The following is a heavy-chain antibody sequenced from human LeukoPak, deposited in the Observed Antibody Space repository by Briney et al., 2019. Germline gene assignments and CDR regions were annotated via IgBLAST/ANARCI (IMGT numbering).Heavy chain of an antibody. CDR1: GYSISSGYY. CDR3: ARVYYSRSYDYWYFDL. Sequence: SETLSLTCTISGYSISSGYYWGWIRQPPGKGLEWIGSIYHSGSTYYNPSLKSRVTFSVDTSKNQFSLKLSSVTAADAAVYYCARVYYSRSYDYWYFDLWGRGTLVTVSS. CDR2: IYHSGST. J-gene: IGHJ2*01. V-gene: IGHV4-38-2*02. D-gene: IGHD6-13*01.